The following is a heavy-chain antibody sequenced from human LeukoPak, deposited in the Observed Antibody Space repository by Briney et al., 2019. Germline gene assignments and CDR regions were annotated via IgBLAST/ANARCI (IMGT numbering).Heavy chain of an antibody. CDR3: ARGFVLGAAKNYFDY. CDR2: ISYDGTNK. D-gene: IGHD2-21*02. J-gene: IGHJ4*02. V-gene: IGHV3-30-3*01. Sequence: GGSLRLSCAASGFTFTNYALHWIRQAPGKGLEWVAVISYDGTNKYYADSVKGRFTISRDNSKNTLSLQMNSLRAEDTALYYCARGFVLGAAKNYFDYWGQGALVTVSS. CDR1: GFTFTNYA.